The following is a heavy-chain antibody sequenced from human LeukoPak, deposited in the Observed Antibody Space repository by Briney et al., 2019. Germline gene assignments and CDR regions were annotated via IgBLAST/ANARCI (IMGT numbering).Heavy chain of an antibody. CDR1: GGSISSSSYY. CDR2: IYYSGST. J-gene: IGHJ5*02. V-gene: IGHV4-39*07. Sequence: SETLSLTCTVSGGSISSSSYYWGWIRQPPGKGLEWIGSIYYSGSTYYNPSLKSRVTISVDTSKNQFSLKLSSVTAADTAVYYCARAYSSSWYFNWFGPWGQGTLVTVSS. CDR3: ARAYSSSWYFNWFGP. D-gene: IGHD6-13*01.